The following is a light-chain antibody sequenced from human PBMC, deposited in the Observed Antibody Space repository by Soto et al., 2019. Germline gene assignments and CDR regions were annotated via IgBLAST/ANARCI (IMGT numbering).Light chain of an antibody. CDR1: NSNVGSNV. Sequence: QSVLTQPPSASGTPGQRVTISCSGSNSNVGSNVVNWYQQLPGTAPKLLIYSNDQRPSGVPDRFSGSKSGTSASLAISGLQRDDEADYYCAARDDSLNGPVFGGGTKLTVL. CDR3: AARDDSLNGPV. CDR2: SND. J-gene: IGLJ2*01. V-gene: IGLV1-44*01.